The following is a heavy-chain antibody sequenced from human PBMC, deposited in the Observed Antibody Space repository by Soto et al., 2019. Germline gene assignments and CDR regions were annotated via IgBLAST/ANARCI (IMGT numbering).Heavy chain of an antibody. CDR2: ISNSGGST. V-gene: IGHV3-23*01. J-gene: IGHJ3*02. CDR1: GFTFSSYS. CDR3: AKDWTSI. Sequence: EVQFLESGGGLVQPGWSLRISCAASGFTFSSYSMTWLRQAPGKGLEWVSTISNSGGSTYYIDSVKVRFTISRDNTKNTPYLQMNSLRAEDKAVYFCAKDWTSIWGQGTMVTVSS. D-gene: IGHD3-3*01.